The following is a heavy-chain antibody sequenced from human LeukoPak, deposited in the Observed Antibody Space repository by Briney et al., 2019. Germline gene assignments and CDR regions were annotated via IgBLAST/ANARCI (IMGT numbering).Heavy chain of an antibody. CDR1: GYTFTSYG. Sequence: ASVKVSCKASGYTFTSYGISWVRRAPGQGLEWMGWISAYNGNTNYAQKLQGRVTMTTDTSTSTAYMELRSLRSDDTAVYYCARETAMVTVGQGYYGMDVWGQGTTVTVSS. CDR2: ISAYNGNT. V-gene: IGHV1-18*01. CDR3: ARETAMVTVGQGYYGMDV. J-gene: IGHJ6*02. D-gene: IGHD5-18*01.